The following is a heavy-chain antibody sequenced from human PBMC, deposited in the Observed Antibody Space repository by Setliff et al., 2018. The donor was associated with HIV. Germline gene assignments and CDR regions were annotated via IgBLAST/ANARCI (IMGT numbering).Heavy chain of an antibody. CDR3: ARGQYCGGDCYSV. V-gene: IGHV1-2*02. CDR2: INPNSGDT. CDR1: GCTFTGYY. Sequence: ASVKVSCKASGCTFTGYYMRWVRQAPGQGLEWMGWINPNSGDTNYAQKFQGRVTMTRDTSISTAYMELSRLRSDDTAVYYCARGQYCGGDCYSVWGQGTLVTVSS. J-gene: IGHJ4*02. D-gene: IGHD2-21*02.